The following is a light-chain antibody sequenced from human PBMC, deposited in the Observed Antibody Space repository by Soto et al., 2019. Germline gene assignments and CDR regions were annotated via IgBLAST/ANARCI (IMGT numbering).Light chain of an antibody. V-gene: IGKV3-20*01. J-gene: IGKJ3*01. CDR3: HHYGVSPT. CDR2: DVS. Sequence: EIVLTQSPGTLSLSPGERATLSCRSSQTVTNSYLACYQQQPGHAPRLLIYDVSSRATGIPDRFSGSGSGTDFTLAISSLESEDFAVYYCHHYGVSPTFGPGTKVEIK. CDR1: QTVTNSY.